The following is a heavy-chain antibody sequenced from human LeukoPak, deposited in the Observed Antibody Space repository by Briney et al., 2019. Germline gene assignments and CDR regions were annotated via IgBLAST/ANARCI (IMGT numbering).Heavy chain of an antibody. J-gene: IGHJ4*02. CDR3: ARVATTTNPPQRPFDY. V-gene: IGHV4-38-2*01. Sequence: KASETLSLTCAVSGYSISSGYYWGWIRQPPGKGLEWIGSICYSGSTYYNPSLKSRVTISVDTSKNQFSLKLSSVTAADTAVYYCARVATTTNPPQRPFDYWGQGTLVTVSS. CDR1: GYSISSGYY. CDR2: ICYSGST. D-gene: IGHD5-12*01.